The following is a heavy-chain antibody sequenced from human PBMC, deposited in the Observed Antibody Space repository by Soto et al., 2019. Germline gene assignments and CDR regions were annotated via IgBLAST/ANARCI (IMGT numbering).Heavy chain of an antibody. J-gene: IGHJ5*01. D-gene: IGHD3-10*01. Sequence: GESLKISCKGSGDIFTNNWIGWVRQMPGKGLEWMGIIYPGDSDTRYSPSFQGQVIISVDKSISTAYLQWSSLKASDTAMYYCARHPPLVRGTTWLDPWGQGTLVTV. CDR1: GDIFTNNW. CDR2: IYPGDSDT. CDR3: ARHPPLVRGTTWLDP. V-gene: IGHV5-51*01.